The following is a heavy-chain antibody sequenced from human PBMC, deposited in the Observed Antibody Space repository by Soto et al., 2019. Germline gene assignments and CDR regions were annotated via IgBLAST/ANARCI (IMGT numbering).Heavy chain of an antibody. V-gene: IGHV3-21*01. D-gene: IGHD6-19*01. CDR2: ISSSSSYI. J-gene: IGHJ6*03. CDR1: GFTFSSYS. Sequence: GGSLRLSCAASGFTFSSYSMNWVRQAPGKGLEWVSSISSSSSYIYYADSVKGRFTISRDNAKNSLYLQMNSLRAEDTAVYYCARGGIAVFCMDVWGKGTTVTVSS. CDR3: ARGGIAVFCMDV.